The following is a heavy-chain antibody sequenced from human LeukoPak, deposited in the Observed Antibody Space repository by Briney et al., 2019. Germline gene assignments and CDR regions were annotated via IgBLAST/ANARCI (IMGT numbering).Heavy chain of an antibody. D-gene: IGHD3-9*01. Sequence: ASVKVSCKASGYTFTSYDISWVRQATGQGLEWMGRLNPRNGNTGSAEKFQGRVTVTRDTSISTVYMELSSLRSEDTAVYYCARSLSSHYDALTGYYTRAFDIWGQGTMVTVSS. CDR2: LNPRNGNT. CDR3: ARSLSSHYDALTGYYTRAFDI. V-gene: IGHV1-8*01. J-gene: IGHJ3*02. CDR1: GYTFTSYD.